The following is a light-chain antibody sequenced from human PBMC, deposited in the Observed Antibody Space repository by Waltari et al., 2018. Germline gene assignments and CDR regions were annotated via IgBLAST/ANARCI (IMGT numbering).Light chain of an antibody. Sequence: DIQMTQSPSSVSASVGDRVTLTCRASQGISSRLARYQQKPGKAPKLLIYDASSLHSGVPSRFSGSGSGTDFTLTIRSLQPEDFATYYCQQVNSFPRTFGQGTKVEVK. CDR2: DAS. CDR1: QGISSR. J-gene: IGKJ1*01. CDR3: QQVNSFPRT. V-gene: IGKV1-12*01.